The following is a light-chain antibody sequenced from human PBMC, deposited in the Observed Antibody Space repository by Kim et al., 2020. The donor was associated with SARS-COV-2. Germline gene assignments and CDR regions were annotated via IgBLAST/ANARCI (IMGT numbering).Light chain of an antibody. CDR1: QGVTST. CDR2: GAS. CDR3: QQYNRWPPYI. J-gene: IGKJ2*01. V-gene: IGKV3-15*01. Sequence: SPGEKATLPCLASQGVTSTFGRIQQEPGQAPWLLIYGASIMATGSPARFSGSGSGTEFTLTISSLQSEEFAIYYCQQYNRWPPYIFGQGTKLEIK.